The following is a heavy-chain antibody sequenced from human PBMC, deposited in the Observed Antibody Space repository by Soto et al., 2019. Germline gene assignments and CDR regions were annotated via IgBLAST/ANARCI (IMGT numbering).Heavy chain of an antibody. CDR2: ISGSGGST. CDR3: ANYSCSSWYREEYYFDY. Sequence: GSLRLSCAASGSTFSSYAMSWVRQAPGKGLKWVSAISGSGGSTYYADSVKGRFTISRDNSKNTLYLQMNSLRAEDTAVYYCANYSCSSWYREEYYFDYWGQGTLVTVSS. J-gene: IGHJ4*02. D-gene: IGHD6-13*01. CDR1: GSTFSSYA. V-gene: IGHV3-23*01.